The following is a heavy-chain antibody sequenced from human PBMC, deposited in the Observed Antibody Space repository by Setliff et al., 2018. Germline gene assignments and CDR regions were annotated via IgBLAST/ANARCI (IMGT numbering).Heavy chain of an antibody. CDR1: GFNFRSYT. CDR3: ARVGRNQNSGSYRAEFFQH. J-gene: IGHJ1*01. CDR2: ISTSGGST. Sequence: PGGSLRLSCAASGFNFRSYTMNWVRQAPGKGLEWISYISTSGGSTFYADSVKGRFTVSRDNARNSLYLQMIGLRAEDTAVYYCARVGRNQNSGSYRAEFFQHWGQGTLVTVSS. D-gene: IGHD1-26*01. V-gene: IGHV3-48*01.